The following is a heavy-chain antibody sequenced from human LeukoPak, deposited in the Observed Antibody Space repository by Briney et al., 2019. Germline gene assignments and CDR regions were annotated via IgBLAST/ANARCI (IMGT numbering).Heavy chain of an antibody. D-gene: IGHD6-19*01. CDR1: GSSFTSYW. Sequence: GESLQISCKGSGSSFTSYWIGWVGQLPGKGLEWMGIIYPGDSDTRYSPSFQGQVTISADKSISTAYLQWSSLKASDTAMYYCASTAVAGTGEYFQHWGQGTLVTVSS. CDR3: ASTAVAGTGEYFQH. CDR2: IYPGDSDT. V-gene: IGHV5-51*01. J-gene: IGHJ1*01.